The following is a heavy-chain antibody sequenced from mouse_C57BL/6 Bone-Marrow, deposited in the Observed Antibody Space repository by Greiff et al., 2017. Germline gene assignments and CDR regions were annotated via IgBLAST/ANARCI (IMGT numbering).Heavy chain of an antibody. CDR2: INSDGGST. Sequence: EVLLVESGGGLVPPGESLKLSCESTEYAFPSHDMSWVRQTPEQRLELVAAINSDGGSTSYPDTMERRFIISSDNTKKTLYLQLSSLRSEDTALYYYAGHSYCYFYFWGTGTTVTVSS. CDR3: AGHSYCYFYF. V-gene: IGHV5-2*01. CDR1: EYAFPSHD. J-gene: IGHJ1*03.